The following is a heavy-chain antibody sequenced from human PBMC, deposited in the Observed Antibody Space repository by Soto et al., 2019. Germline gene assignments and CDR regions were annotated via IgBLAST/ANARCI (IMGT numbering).Heavy chain of an antibody. V-gene: IGHV1-69*12. CDR1: GGTFSTYA. CDR2: IIPMFGTA. D-gene: IGHD5-18*01. CDR3: ASGIQLWLRRINNGYSG. Sequence: QVQLVQSGAEVKKPESSVKVSCKAPGGTFSTYAISWVRQAPGQGLEWMGGIIPMFGTANYAQRFQDRVTITADESKNTVYMELSRLTSEDTAVYFCASGIQLWLRRINNGYSGWGQGTLVTVSS. J-gene: IGHJ4*02.